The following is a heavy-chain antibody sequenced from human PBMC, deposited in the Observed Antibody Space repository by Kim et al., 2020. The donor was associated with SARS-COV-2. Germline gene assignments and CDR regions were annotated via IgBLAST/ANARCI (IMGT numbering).Heavy chain of an antibody. J-gene: IGHJ4*02. CDR3: ARDPSPYSGSCFVGAWFDY. CDR2: IYTSGST. V-gene: IGHV4-4*07. Sequence: SETLSLTCTVSGGSISSYYWSWIRQPAGKGLEWIGRIYTSGSTNYNPSLKSRVTMSVDTSKNQFSLTLSSVTAADTAVYYCARDPSPYSGSCFVGAWFDYWGQGTLVTVSS. D-gene: IGHD1-26*01. CDR1: GGSISSYY.